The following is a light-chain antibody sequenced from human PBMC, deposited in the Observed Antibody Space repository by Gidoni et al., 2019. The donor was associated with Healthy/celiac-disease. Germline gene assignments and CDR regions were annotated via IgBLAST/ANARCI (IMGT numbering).Light chain of an antibody. CDR2: GAA. V-gene: IGKV3-15*01. CDR3: QQYNNWPRT. J-gene: IGKJ1*01. Sequence: IVMTQSPATLSVSPGERATLSCRASQSVSSNLAWYHKKPGQAPRLLIDGAAIRATGIPARFSGSGSGTEFTLTISSLQAEDFAVYYCQQYNNWPRTFXQXTKVEIK. CDR1: QSVSSN.